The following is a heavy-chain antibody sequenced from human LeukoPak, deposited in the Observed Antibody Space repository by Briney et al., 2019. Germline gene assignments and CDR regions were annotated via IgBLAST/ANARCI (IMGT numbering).Heavy chain of an antibody. CDR1: RRSNSSGGYY. CDR3: ARGRRGDSSNYFDY. J-gene: IGHJ4*02. V-gene: IGHV4-31*03. Sequence: TMGLSCTIPRRSNSSGGYYRSWLREHPGKGLEWIGYIYYSGSTYYNPSLKSRVTISVDTSRNRFSLKLSSVTAADTAVYYCARGRRGDSSNYFDYWGQGTLVTVSS. CDR2: IYYSGST. D-gene: IGHD6-13*01.